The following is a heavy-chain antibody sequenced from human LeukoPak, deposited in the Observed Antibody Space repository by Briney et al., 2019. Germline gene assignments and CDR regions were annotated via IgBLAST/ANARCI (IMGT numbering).Heavy chain of an antibody. CDR3: ASGHSSSSY. CDR2: INQSGST. D-gene: IGHD6-13*01. J-gene: IGHJ4*02. CDR1: GGSFSVYY. V-gene: IGHV4-34*01. Sequence: SQTLSLTSAVYGGSFSVYYWSWIRHPPGKGLEWIGEINQSGSTNYNPSLKRRVTISVETSKKQFSLKLSSVTAAATAVYYCASGHSSSSYWGQGTLVTASS.